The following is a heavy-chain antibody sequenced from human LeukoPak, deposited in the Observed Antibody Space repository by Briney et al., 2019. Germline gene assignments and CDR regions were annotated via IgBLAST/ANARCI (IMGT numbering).Heavy chain of an antibody. CDR2: FDPEDGET. V-gene: IGHV1-24*01. Sequence: ASVKVSCKVSGYTLTELSMHWVRQAPGKGLEWMGGFDPEDGETIYAQKFQGRVTMTEGTSTDTAYMELSSLRSEDTAVYYCATEQWLVRAGGFDYWGQGTLVTVSS. CDR1: GYTLTELS. J-gene: IGHJ4*02. CDR3: ATEQWLVRAGGFDY. D-gene: IGHD6-19*01.